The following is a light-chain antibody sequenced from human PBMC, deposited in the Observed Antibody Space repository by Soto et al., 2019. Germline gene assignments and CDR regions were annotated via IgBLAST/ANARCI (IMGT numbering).Light chain of an antibody. Sequence: DIVMTQSPDSLAVYLGERATINCKSSQSILYSSNNKNYLAWYQQKPGQPPKLLIYWASTRESGVPDRFSGSGSGTDFTLTISSLQAEDVAVYYCQQYSGTPFTFGPGTKVDIK. J-gene: IGKJ3*01. CDR2: WAS. CDR3: QQYSGTPFT. CDR1: QSILYSSNNKNY. V-gene: IGKV4-1*01.